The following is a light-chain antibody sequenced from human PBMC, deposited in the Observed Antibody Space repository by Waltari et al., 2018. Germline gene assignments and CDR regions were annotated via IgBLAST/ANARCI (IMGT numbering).Light chain of an antibody. Sequence: QSVLTQPPSASGTPGQRVTISCSGSSPNIGSNTVNWYQQLPGMAPKLIIYSNNHRPSGVPDRVSGSKSGTSASLAISGLQSDDEADYYCAAWDVSLKGVFGGGTKVTVL. J-gene: IGLJ2*01. CDR1: SPNIGSNT. CDR2: SNN. V-gene: IGLV1-44*01. CDR3: AAWDVSLKGV.